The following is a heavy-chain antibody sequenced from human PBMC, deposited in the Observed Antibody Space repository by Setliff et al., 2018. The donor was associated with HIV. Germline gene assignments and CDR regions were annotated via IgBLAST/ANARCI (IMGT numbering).Heavy chain of an antibody. D-gene: IGHD5-18*01. Sequence: PSETLSLTCTVSGGSISGYYWSWIRQPPGKGLEWIGLGHTTGSTNYNPSLKSRVTISVDTSKNQFSLKLSSVTAADTAVYYCASWSYGYFDYWGQGTLVTVSS. CDR1: GGSISGYY. J-gene: IGHJ4*02. V-gene: IGHV4-4*08. CDR3: ASWSYGYFDY. CDR2: GHTTGST.